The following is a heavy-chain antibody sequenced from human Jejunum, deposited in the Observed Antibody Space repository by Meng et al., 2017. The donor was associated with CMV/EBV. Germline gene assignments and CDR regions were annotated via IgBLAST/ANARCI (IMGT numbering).Heavy chain of an antibody. V-gene: IGHV4-61*08. Sequence: CTVSGDSVSRRGHYWSWIRQPAGRGLEWIGYADYSGANYNSSLESRVTISVDISKNQISLTMRSVTAADTAVYFCARDSLSGGSNFWGPGTLVTVSS. D-gene: IGHD2-15*01. J-gene: IGHJ4*02. CDR3: ARDSLSGGSNF. CDR2: ADYSGA. CDR1: GDSVSRRGHY.